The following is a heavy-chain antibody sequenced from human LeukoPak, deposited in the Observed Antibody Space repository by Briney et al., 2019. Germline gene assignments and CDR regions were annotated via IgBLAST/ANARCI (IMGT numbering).Heavy chain of an antibody. Sequence: GGSLRLSCAVSGFTFYEYGMSWVRQAPGKGLEWVSGINWNGRSTSYADCVKGPFTIYRDNAKHSLYLQMNSLRAEGTALYYCARGGWFGELLCDYWGQGTRVTVSS. J-gene: IGHJ4*02. CDR1: GFTFYEYG. V-gene: IGHV3-20*04. CDR3: ARGGWFGELLCDY. D-gene: IGHD3-10*01. CDR2: INWNGRST.